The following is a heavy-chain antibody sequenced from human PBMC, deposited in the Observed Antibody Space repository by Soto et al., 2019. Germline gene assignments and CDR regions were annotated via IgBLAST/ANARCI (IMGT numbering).Heavy chain of an antibody. Sequence: PGGSLRLSCAASGFTFSSYWMHWVRRAPGKGLVWVSGISGSGISTHYADSVKGRFTVSRDNSKNTLYLQMNSLRAEDTAVYNCAKEPVGPDWYFDLWGRGTLVTVSS. CDR2: ISGSGIST. CDR3: AKEPVGPDWYFDL. CDR1: GFTFSSYW. J-gene: IGHJ2*01. V-gene: IGHV3-23*01.